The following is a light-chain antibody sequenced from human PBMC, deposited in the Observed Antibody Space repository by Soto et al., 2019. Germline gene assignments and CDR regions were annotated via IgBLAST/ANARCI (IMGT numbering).Light chain of an antibody. J-gene: IGLJ2*01. Sequence: SYELTQPPSVSVAPGKTARITCGGNNIGSKSVHWYQQKPGQAPVLVIYYDSDRPSGIPERFSGSNSGNTATLTISRVEAGDEADYYCQVWDSSSDREVVFGGGTQLTVL. CDR3: QVWDSSSDREVV. CDR1: NIGSKS. CDR2: YDS. V-gene: IGLV3-21*04.